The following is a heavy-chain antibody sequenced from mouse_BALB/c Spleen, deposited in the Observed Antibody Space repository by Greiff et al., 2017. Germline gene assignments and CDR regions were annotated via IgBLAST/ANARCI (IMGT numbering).Heavy chain of an antibody. CDR1: GYTFTSYW. D-gene: IGHD2-3*01. V-gene: IGHV1-69*02. Sequence: QVQLQQPGAELVKPGASVKLSCKASGYTFTSYWMHWVKQRPGQGLEWIGEIDPSDSYTNYNQKFKGKATLTVDKSSSTAYMQLSSLTSEDSAVYYCARDDGYFPFAYGGQGTLVTVSA. J-gene: IGHJ3*01. CDR2: IDPSDSYT. CDR3: ARDDGYFPFAY.